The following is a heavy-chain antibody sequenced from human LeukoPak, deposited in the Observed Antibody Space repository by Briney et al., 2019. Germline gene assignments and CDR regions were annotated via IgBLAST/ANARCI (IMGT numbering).Heavy chain of an antibody. D-gene: IGHD6-19*01. CDR1: GGSISSSSYY. CDR3: ALGQWLVESGDAFDI. V-gene: IGHV4-39*07. Sequence: SETLSLTCTVSGGSISSSSYYWGWIRQPPGKGLEWIGSIYYSGGTYYNPSLKSRVTISVDTSKNQFSLKLSSVTAADTAVYYCALGQWLVESGDAFDIWGQGTMVTVSS. CDR2: IYYSGGT. J-gene: IGHJ3*02.